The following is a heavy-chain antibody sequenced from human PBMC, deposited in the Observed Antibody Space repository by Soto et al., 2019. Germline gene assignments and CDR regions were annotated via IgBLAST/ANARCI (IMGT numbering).Heavy chain of an antibody. Sequence: SSVKVSCKASGGTFSSDAISWVRQAPGQGLEWMGGIIPIFGTANYAQKFQGRVTITADESTSTAYMELSSLRSEDTAVYYCARGMQGGYDFWGGYRPHYYYYGMDVWGQGTTVTVSS. CDR2: IIPIFGTA. V-gene: IGHV1-69*13. CDR1: GGTFSSDA. D-gene: IGHD3-3*01. CDR3: ARGMQGGYDFWGGYRPHYYYYGMDV. J-gene: IGHJ6*01.